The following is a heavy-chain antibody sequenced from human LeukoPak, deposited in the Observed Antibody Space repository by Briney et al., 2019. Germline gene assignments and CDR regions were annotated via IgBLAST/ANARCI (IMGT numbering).Heavy chain of an antibody. J-gene: IGHJ6*02. CDR1: GFTFSSYA. D-gene: IGHD2-15*01. CDR3: AREVGGIVVVVAADPAYGGSYGMDV. Sequence: TGGSLRLSCAASGFTFSSYAMHWVRQAPGKGLECVAVISYDGSNKYYADSVKGRFTISRDNSKNTLYLQMNSLRAEDTAVYYCAREVGGIVVVVAADPAYGGSYGMDVWGQGTTVTVSS. CDR2: ISYDGSNK. V-gene: IGHV3-30-3*01.